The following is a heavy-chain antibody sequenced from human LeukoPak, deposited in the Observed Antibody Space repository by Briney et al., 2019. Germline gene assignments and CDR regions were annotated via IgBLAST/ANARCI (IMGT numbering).Heavy chain of an antibody. CDR1: GFILTSYS. CDR2: ISSSSGTYI. J-gene: IGHJ4*02. V-gene: IGHV3-21*01. CDR3: ARRAMTERGHSYGLDY. Sequence: GGSLRLSCAASGFILTSYSMNWVRQAPGKGLEWVSSISSSSGTYIYYADSVKGRFTISRDNAKNSLYLQMDSLRAEDTAVYYCARRAMTERGHSYGLDYWGQGTLVTVSS. D-gene: IGHD5-18*01.